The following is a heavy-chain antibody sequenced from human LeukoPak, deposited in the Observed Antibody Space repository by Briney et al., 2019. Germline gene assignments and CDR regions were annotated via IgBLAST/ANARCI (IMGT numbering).Heavy chain of an antibody. CDR1: GFTFSNAW. Sequence: GGSLRLSCAASGFTFSNAWMSWVRQAPGKGLEWVGRIKSKTDGGTTDYAAPVKGRFTISRDDSKNTLYLQMNSLKTEDTAVYYCTTAYDILTGHPRGAFDIWGQGTLVTVSS. J-gene: IGHJ4*02. CDR2: IKSKTDGGTT. CDR3: TTAYDILTGHPRGAFDI. D-gene: IGHD3-9*01. V-gene: IGHV3-15*01.